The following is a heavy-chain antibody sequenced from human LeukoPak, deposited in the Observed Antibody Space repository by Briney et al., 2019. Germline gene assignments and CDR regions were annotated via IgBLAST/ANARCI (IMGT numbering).Heavy chain of an antibody. J-gene: IGHJ4*02. V-gene: IGHV3-15*01. D-gene: IGHD1-26*01. Sequence: GGSLRLSCAASGFTFSNAWMSWVRQAPGKGLGWVGRIKSKTDGGTTDYAAPVKGRFTISRDDSKNTLYLQMNSLKTEDTAVYYCTTSGSYYRYIFDYWGQGTLVTVSS. CDR3: TTSGSYYRYIFDY. CDR1: GFTFSNAW. CDR2: IKSKTDGGTT.